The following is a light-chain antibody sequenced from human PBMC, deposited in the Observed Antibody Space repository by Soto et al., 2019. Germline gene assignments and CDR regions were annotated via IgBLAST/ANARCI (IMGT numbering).Light chain of an antibody. CDR2: GAS. V-gene: IGKV3-20*01. CDR1: QTVSSSH. CDR3: QHFGSSPPKYT. J-gene: IGKJ2*01. Sequence: EVVLTQSPGTLSLSPGERATLSCRASQTVSSSHLAWYQQKPGQAPRLLIYGASDRATDIPDRFSGSGSGTDLTLTISRLEPEDFAVYYCQHFGSSPPKYTFGQGTKLVIK.